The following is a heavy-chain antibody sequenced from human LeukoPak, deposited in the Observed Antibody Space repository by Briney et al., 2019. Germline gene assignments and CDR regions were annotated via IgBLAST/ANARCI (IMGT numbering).Heavy chain of an antibody. CDR2: INHSGST. D-gene: IGHD2-15*01. CDR1: GGSFSGYY. J-gene: IGHJ4*02. Sequence: PSETLSLTCAVYGGSFSGYYWSWIRQPPGKGLEWVGEINHSGSTNYNPSLKSRVTISVDTSKNQCSLKLSSVTAADTAVYYCARSGPVDCSGGSCYEGYWGQGTLVTVSS. V-gene: IGHV4-34*01. CDR3: ARSGPVDCSGGSCYEGY.